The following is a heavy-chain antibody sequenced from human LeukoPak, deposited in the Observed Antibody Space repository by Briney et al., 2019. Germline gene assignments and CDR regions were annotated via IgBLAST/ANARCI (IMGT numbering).Heavy chain of an antibody. J-gene: IGHJ4*02. D-gene: IGHD3-16*02. CDR3: ARDTERFDYVWGSYRYMDY. CDR1: GYTFTGYY. Sequence: EASVKVSCKASGYTFTGYYMHWVRQAPGQGLEWMGWINPNSGGTNYAQNFQGRVTMTRDTSISTAYMELSRLRSDDTAVYFCARDTERFDYVWGSYRYMDYWGQGTLVTVSS. CDR2: INPNSGGT. V-gene: IGHV1-2*02.